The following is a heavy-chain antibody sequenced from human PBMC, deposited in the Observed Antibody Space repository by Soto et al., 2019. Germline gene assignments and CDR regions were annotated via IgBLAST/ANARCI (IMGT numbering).Heavy chain of an antibody. CDR1: GYTFTSYY. D-gene: IGHD4-17*01. CDR2: INPSGGST. J-gene: IGHJ5*02. Sequence: QVQLVQSGAEVKKPGASVKVSCKASGYTFTSYYMHWVRQAPGQGLEWMGIINPSGGSTSYAQKFQGRVTMTRDTSTSTVYMELSSLRSEDTAVYYCARSHDYGDHGGDWFDPWGQGTLVTVSS. V-gene: IGHV1-46*01. CDR3: ARSHDYGDHGGDWFDP.